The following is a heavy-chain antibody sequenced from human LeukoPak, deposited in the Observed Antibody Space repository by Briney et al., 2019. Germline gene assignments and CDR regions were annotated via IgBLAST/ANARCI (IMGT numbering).Heavy chain of an antibody. J-gene: IGHJ6*02. CDR2: ISYDGSNK. CDR1: GFTVSNNY. CDR3: ARDLYYYDSSGYSYYYYGMDV. V-gene: IGHV3-30*03. Sequence: GGSLRPSCAASGFTVSNNYMSWVRQTPGKGLEWVAVISYDGSNKYYADSVKGRFTISRDNSKNTLYLQMNSLRAEDTAVYYCARDLYYYDSSGYSYYYYGMDVWGQGTTVTVSS. D-gene: IGHD3-22*01.